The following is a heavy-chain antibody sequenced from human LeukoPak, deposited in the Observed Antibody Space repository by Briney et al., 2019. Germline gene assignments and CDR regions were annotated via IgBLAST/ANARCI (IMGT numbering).Heavy chain of an antibody. J-gene: IGHJ6*03. CDR3: ARGFGLYYMDV. CDR1: GYSISSGYY. Sequence: TSETRSLTCAVSGYSISSGYYWGWIRQSPGKGLEWIGSIYHSGSTYYNPSLKSRVTISVDTSKNQFSLKLSSVTAADTAVYYCARGFGLYYMDVWGKGTTVTVSS. CDR2: IYHSGST. V-gene: IGHV4-38-2*01. D-gene: IGHD3-16*01.